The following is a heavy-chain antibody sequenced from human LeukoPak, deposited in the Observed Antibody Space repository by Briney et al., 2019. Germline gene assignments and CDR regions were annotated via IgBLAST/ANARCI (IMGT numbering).Heavy chain of an antibody. D-gene: IGHD3-3*01. CDR1: GFTFGTYW. CDR2: IKRDGSEK. V-gene: IGHV3-7*01. Sequence: GGSLRLSCAASGFTFGTYWMTWVRQAPGKGLEWVANIKRDGSEKYYADSVKGRFTTSRDNAKSSPFLQMNSLRAEDTAVYYCARNNAEWDYWGQGTLVTVSS. J-gene: IGHJ4*02. CDR3: ARNNAEWDY.